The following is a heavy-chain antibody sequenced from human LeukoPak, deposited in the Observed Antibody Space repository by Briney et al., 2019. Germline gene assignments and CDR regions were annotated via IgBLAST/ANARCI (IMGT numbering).Heavy chain of an antibody. V-gene: IGHV3-33*01. CDR2: IWYDGSNK. CDR3: ARVSGYCSGGSCYVIDAFDI. D-gene: IGHD2-15*01. Sequence: GGSLRLSCAASGFTFSSYGMHWVRQAPGKGLEWVAVIWYDGSNKYYADSVKGRFTISRDNSKNTLYLQMNSLRAEDTAVYYCARVSGYCSGGSCYVIDAFDIWGQGAMVTVSP. J-gene: IGHJ3*02. CDR1: GFTFSSYG.